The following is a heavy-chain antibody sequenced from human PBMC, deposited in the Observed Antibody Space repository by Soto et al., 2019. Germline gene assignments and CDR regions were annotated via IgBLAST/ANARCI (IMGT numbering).Heavy chain of an antibody. CDR3: ARSRPKDIVLVPAARFYYYYIDV. D-gene: IGHD2-2*01. Sequence: GSGPTLVNPTQTLTLTCTFSGFSLSTSGMCVSWIRQPPGKALEWLARIDWDDDKYYSTSLKTRLTISKDTSKNQVVLTMTNMDPVDTATYYCARSRPKDIVLVPAARFYYYYIDVWGKGTTVTVSS. CDR2: IDWDDDK. V-gene: IGHV2-70*11. J-gene: IGHJ6*03. CDR1: GFSLSTSGMC.